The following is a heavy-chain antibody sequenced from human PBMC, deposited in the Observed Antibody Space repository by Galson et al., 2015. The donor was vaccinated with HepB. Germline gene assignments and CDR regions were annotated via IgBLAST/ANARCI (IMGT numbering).Heavy chain of an antibody. CDR1: GGSISSYY. V-gene: IGHV4-59*01. CDR2: IYYSGST. CDR3: ARVVGATADRFDY. D-gene: IGHD1-26*01. Sequence: ETLSLTCTVSGGSISSYYWSWIRQPPGEGLEGIGYIYYSGSTNYNPSLKSRVTISVDTSKNQFSLKLSSVTAADTAVYYCARVVGATADRFDYWGQGTLVTVSS. J-gene: IGHJ4*02.